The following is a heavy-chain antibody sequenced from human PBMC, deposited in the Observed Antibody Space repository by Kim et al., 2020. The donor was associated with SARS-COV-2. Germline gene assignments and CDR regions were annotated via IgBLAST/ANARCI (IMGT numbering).Heavy chain of an antibody. CDR2: GGQI. D-gene: IGHD3-10*01. V-gene: IGHV3-15*01. Sequence: GGQIDYAAPVIGRFTISRDESKNTLYLQMNSLKTEDTAIYYCTKCFGEWNWGQGTLVTVSS. J-gene: IGHJ4*02. CDR3: TKCFGEWN.